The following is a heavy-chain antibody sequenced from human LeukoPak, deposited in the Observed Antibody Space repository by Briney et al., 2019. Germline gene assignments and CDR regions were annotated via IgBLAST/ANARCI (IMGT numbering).Heavy chain of an antibody. D-gene: IGHD6-19*01. V-gene: IGHV4-59*08. J-gene: IGHJ4*02. Sequence: PSETLSLTCTVSGGSISSYYWSWIRQPPGKGLEWIGYIYYSGSTNYNLSLKSRVTISVDTSKNQFSLKLSSVTAADTAVYYCARPAVAGIDYWGQGTLVTVSS. CDR2: IYYSGST. CDR1: GGSISSYY. CDR3: ARPAVAGIDY.